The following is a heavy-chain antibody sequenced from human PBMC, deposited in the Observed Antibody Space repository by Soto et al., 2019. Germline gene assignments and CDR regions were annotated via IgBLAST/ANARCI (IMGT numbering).Heavy chain of an antibody. CDR3: ARDQGGGATITVPHYYYGMDV. CDR2: IKQDGSEK. CDR1: GFTFSSYW. V-gene: IGHV3-7*03. J-gene: IGHJ6*02. D-gene: IGHD5-12*01. Sequence: GGSLRLSCAASGFTFSSYWMSWVRQAPGKGLEWVANIKQDGSEKYYVDSVKGRFTISRDNAKNSLYLQMNSLRAEDTAVYYCARDQGGGATITVPHYYYGMDVWGQGPTVTVSS.